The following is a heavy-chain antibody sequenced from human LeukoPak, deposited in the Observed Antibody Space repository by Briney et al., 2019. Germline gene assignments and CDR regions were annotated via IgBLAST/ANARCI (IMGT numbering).Heavy chain of an antibody. CDR2: INAGNGNT. V-gene: IGHV1-3*01. Sequence: GASVKVSCKASGYTFTSYAMHWVRQAPGQRLEWMGWINAGNGNTKYSQKFQGRVTITRDTSASTTYMELSSLRSEDTAVYYCARDRDHYRVITTDFDYWGQGTLVTVSS. CDR3: ARDRDHYRVITTDFDY. CDR1: GYTFTSYA. D-gene: IGHD3-16*02. J-gene: IGHJ4*02.